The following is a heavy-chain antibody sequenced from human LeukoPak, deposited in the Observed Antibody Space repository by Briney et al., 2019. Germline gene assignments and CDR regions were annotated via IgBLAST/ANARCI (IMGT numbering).Heavy chain of an antibody. Sequence: SETLSLTCTVSGGSIMSYYWSWIRQPAGKGLEWIGRMYSSGSSNYNPSLKNRVTLSIDRSKNQFSLRLTSVTAADTAMYYCARTFNHQFEYWGQGTLVTVSA. CDR2: MYSSGSS. CDR3: ARTFNHQFEY. J-gene: IGHJ4*02. V-gene: IGHV4-4*07. CDR1: GGSIMSYY. D-gene: IGHD2-2*01.